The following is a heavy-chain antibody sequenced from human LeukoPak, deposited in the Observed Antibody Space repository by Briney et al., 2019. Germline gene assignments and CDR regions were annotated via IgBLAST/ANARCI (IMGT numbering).Heavy chain of an antibody. D-gene: IGHD3-22*01. CDR3: AKDIAKGDYYDSSGYYQFDY. J-gene: IGHJ4*02. V-gene: IGHV3-43D*03. Sequence: PGGSLRLSCAASGFTFSNYWMSWVRQAPGKGLEWVSRISWDGGSTYYADSVKGRFTISRDNSKNSLYLQMNSLRAEDTALYYCAKDIAKGDYYDSSGYYQFDYWGQGTLVTVSS. CDR2: ISWDGGST. CDR1: GFTFSNYW.